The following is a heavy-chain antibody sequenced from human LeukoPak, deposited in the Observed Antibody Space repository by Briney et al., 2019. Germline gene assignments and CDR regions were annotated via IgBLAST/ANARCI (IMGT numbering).Heavy chain of an antibody. D-gene: IGHD3-22*01. CDR2: ISYDGSNK. CDR1: GFTFSSYA. V-gene: IGHV3-30*04. J-gene: IGHJ4*02. Sequence: PGRSLRLSCAASGFTFSSYAMHWVRQAPGKGLEWVAVISYDGSNKYYADSVKGRFTISRDNSKNTLYLQMNSLRDEDTAVYYCASLEGGYQYYFDYWGQGTLVTVSS. CDR3: ASLEGGYQYYFDY.